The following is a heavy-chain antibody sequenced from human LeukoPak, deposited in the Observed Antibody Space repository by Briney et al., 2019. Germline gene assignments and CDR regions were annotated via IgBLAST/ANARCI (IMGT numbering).Heavy chain of an antibody. J-gene: IGHJ4*02. V-gene: IGHV3-23*01. CDR1: GFTFSSYA. Sequence: GGSLRLSCAAAGFTFSSYAMSWVRQAPGKGLEWVSAISGSGGSTYYADSVKGRFTISRDNSKNTLYLQMNSLRAEDTAVYYCANDYGDRTKGVYYSDYWGQGTLVTVSS. CDR2: ISGSGGST. CDR3: ANDYGDRTKGVYYSDY. D-gene: IGHD4-17*01.